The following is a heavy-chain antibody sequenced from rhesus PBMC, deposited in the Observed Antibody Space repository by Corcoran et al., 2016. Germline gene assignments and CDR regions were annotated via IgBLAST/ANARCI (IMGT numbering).Heavy chain of an antibody. Sequence: QLQLQESGPGLVKPSETLSVTCAVSGGSISSNYWSWIRQAPGKGLEWIGYIYGSGSSSSYNPSRKSRVTRSLDTSKNQLSLNLTSVTAADTAVYYCARRSPSGGSWKCLDYWGQGVLVTVSS. CDR1: GGSISSNY. CDR3: ARRSPSGGSWKCLDY. V-gene: IGHV4-169*01. D-gene: IGHD6-25*01. J-gene: IGHJ4*01. CDR2: IYGSGSSS.